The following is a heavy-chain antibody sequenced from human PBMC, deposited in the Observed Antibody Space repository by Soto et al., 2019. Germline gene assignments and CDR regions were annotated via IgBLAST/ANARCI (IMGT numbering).Heavy chain of an antibody. CDR1: GGSIRSGGYS. CDR2: IYHSGST. D-gene: IGHD1-1*01. J-gene: IGHJ6*04. CDR3: ARSLQGRPGYYHGRDV. Sequence: PLEIRSLAYGVSGGSIRSGGYSWSWIRQPPGEGLEWIGYIYHSGSTYYNPSLKSRVTISVDTSKNQFSLKLSSVTAAATAVYYCARSLQGRPGYYHGRDVWGDWITVTVSS. V-gene: IGHV4-30-2*01.